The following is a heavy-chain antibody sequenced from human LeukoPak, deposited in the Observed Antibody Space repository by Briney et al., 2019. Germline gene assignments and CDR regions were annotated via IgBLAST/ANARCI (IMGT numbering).Heavy chain of an antibody. J-gene: IGHJ6*02. Sequence: GASVKVSCKVSGYTLTELSMHWVRQAPGKGLEWMGGFDPEDGETIYAQKFQGRVTMTEDTSTDTAYMELSSLRSEDTAVYYCATGRIVATLYGMDVWGQGTTATVSS. CDR2: FDPEDGET. V-gene: IGHV1-24*01. D-gene: IGHD5-12*01. CDR1: GYTLTELS. CDR3: ATGRIVATLYGMDV.